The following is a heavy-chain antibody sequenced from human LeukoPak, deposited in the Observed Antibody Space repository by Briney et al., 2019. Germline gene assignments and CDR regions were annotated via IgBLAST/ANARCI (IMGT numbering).Heavy chain of an antibody. V-gene: IGHV6-1*01. D-gene: IGHD3-22*01. CDR1: GDSVSSNSAA. CDR2: TYYRSKWYN. Sequence: SQTLSLTCAISGDSVSSNSAAWNWIGQSPSRGLEWLGRTYYRSKWYNDYAVSVKSRITINPDTSKNQFSLQLNSVTPEDTAVYYCARNSRYYYDSSGYSGNFDYWGQGTVVTVSS. J-gene: IGHJ4*02. CDR3: ARNSRYYYDSSGYSGNFDY.